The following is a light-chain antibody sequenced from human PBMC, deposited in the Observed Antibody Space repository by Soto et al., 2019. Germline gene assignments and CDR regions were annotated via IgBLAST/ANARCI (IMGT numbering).Light chain of an antibody. V-gene: IGKV1-5*03. CDR1: QEIGSF. CDR2: LAS. J-gene: IGKJ2*01. Sequence: DLPMTQSPSTLSASVGDRVTVTCRASQEIGSFLAWYQQKPGKAPKLLIYLASRLESGVPSRFSGSGSGTEFTLTISGLQPDDFATYFCQQYNSHSFYTFGQGTKLEIK. CDR3: QQYNSHSFYT.